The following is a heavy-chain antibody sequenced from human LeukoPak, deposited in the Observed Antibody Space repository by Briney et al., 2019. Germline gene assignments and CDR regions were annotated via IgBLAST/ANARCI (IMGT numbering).Heavy chain of an antibody. V-gene: IGHV4-4*02. Sequence: SSETLSLTCAVSGGSISSSNWWSWVRQPPGKGLEWIGEIYHSGNANYNPSLKSRVTISIDKSKNQFSLKLSSVTAADTAVYYCARIIVVVPTGYFDLWGRGTLVTVSS. CDR1: GGSISSSNW. CDR2: IYHSGNA. J-gene: IGHJ2*01. CDR3: ARIIVVVPTGYFDL. D-gene: IGHD2-2*01.